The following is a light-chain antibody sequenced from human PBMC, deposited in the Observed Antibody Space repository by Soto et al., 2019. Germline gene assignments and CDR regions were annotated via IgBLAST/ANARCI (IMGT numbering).Light chain of an antibody. Sequence: DIEMTQSPSSLSASVGDRVTITCRASRGVSNYLAWYQQKPGKVPKLLIYSASTLQSGVPSRFSGSGSGTDFTLTTSSLQPEDVATYYCQKYNSAPQTFGQGTKVDIK. CDR3: QKYNSAPQT. J-gene: IGKJ1*01. V-gene: IGKV1-27*01. CDR2: SAS. CDR1: RGVSNY.